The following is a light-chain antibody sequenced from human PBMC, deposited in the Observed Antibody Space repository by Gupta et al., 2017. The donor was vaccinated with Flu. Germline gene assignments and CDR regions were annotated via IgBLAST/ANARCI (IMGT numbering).Light chain of an antibody. J-gene: IGKJ4*01. CDR2: RTY. Sequence: SLSVNSTISCSCNQSWRDGTKKNKYLAWYQQKPGQPPRLLIYRTYTQENGDPNRFSGSGYGTEFTLTISSRRAEGVAVYYCQQRHSTPFTFGRGTKVDIK. V-gene: IGKV4-1*01. CDR1: QSWRDGTKKNKY. CDR3: QQRHSTPFT.